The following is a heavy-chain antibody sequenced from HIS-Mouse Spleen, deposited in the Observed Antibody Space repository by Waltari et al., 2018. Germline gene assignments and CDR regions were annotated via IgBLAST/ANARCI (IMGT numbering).Heavy chain of an antibody. CDR2: IHYSGST. D-gene: IGHD6-13*01. Sequence: QLQLQESGPGLVTPSETLSLTCTVSGGSIRSSSYYWGWIRPPPGKGLEWIGSIHYSGSTYYNPSLKSRVTISVDTSKNQFSLKLSSVTAADTAVYYCAREIPYSSSWYDWYFDLWGRGTLVTVSS. J-gene: IGHJ2*01. V-gene: IGHV4-39*07. CDR1: GGSIRSSSYY. CDR3: AREIPYSSSWYDWYFDL.